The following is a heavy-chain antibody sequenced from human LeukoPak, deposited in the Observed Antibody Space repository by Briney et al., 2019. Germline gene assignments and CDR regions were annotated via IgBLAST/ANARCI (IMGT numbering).Heavy chain of an antibody. CDR2: ISHSGGTT. CDR1: GFTFGSFA. D-gene: IGHD2-15*01. CDR3: AKVTRGVVVVAATVDY. J-gene: IGHJ4*02. Sequence: QPGGSLRLSCAATGFTFGSFAMSWVRQAPGKGLEWVSAISHSGGTTYYADSVKGRFTISRDNSKNTLYLQMNSLRAEDTAVYYRAKVTRGVVVVAATVDYWGQGTLVTVSS. V-gene: IGHV3-23*01.